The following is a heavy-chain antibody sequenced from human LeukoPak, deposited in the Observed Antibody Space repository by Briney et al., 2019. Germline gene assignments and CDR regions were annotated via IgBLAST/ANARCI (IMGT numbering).Heavy chain of an antibody. CDR1: GFTFSSYA. D-gene: IGHD1-1*01. CDR3: AKGTIANYYYYYYMDV. V-gene: IGHV3-23*01. J-gene: IGHJ6*03. CDR2: ISGSGGST. Sequence: PGGSLRLSCAASGFTFSSYAMSWVRQAPGKGLEWVSAISGSGGSTYCADSVKGRFTISRDNSKNTLYLQMNSLRAEDTAVYYCAKGTIANYYYYYYMDVWGKGTTVTVSS.